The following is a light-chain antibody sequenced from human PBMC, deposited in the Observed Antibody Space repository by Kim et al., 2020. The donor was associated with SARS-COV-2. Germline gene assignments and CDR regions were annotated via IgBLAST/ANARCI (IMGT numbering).Light chain of an antibody. V-gene: IGLV3-1*01. J-gene: IGLJ2*01. CDR3: QAWDSGTVV. Sequence: SNSPGQTASITCSGDKLGDKYVCWYQQKPGQSPVLVIYQDTKRPSGIPERFSGSSSGNTATLTISGTQAMDEADYYCQAWDSGTVVFGGGTKLSVL. CDR1: KLGDKY. CDR2: QDT.